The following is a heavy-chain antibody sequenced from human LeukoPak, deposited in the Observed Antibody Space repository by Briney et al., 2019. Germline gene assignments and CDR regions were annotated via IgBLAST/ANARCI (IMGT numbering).Heavy chain of an antibody. CDR3: ARAGFGDFWSGYFLFDP. CDR1: GYTFTGYY. V-gene: IGHV1-18*04. D-gene: IGHD3-3*01. Sequence: ASVKVSCKASGYTFTGYYMHWVRQAPGQGLEWMGWISAYNGNTNYAQKLQGRVTMTTDTSTSTAYMELRSLRSDDTAVYYCARAGFGDFWSGYFLFDPWGRGTLVTVSS. J-gene: IGHJ5*02. CDR2: ISAYNGNT.